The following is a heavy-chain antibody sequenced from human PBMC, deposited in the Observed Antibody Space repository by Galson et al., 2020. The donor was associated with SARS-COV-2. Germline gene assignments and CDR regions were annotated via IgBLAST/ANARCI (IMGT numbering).Heavy chain of an antibody. CDR2: ISDSGST. J-gene: IGHJ4*02. CDR1: GASTVKPYW. V-gene: IGHV4-4*02. Sequence: ETLSLTCIFSGASTVKPYWWTWVRQAPGKGLEWIGQISDSGSTNYSPSLQSRVSMSVDMSNNKFALELKSVTAADTAVYYCASRDYGYHALDVWGQGVLITVS. D-gene: IGHD3-16*01. CDR3: ASRDYGYHALDV.